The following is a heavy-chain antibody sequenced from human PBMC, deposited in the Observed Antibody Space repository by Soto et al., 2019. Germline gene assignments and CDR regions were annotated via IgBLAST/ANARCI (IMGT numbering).Heavy chain of an antibody. J-gene: IGHJ4*02. CDR1: GFTFSTYG. CDR2: MSGSGYIA. D-gene: IGHD3-10*01. CDR3: AKGDSYGSGSYYNPVY. V-gene: IGHV3-23*01. Sequence: EVQLLESGGGLVQPGGSLSLSCAVSGFTFSTYGMSWVRQAPGKGLEWVSSMSGSGYIALYADYVEGRFTISRDNSKNLLYLQMSSLRVEDTAVYYCAKGDSYGSGSYYNPVYWGQGTLVTVSS.